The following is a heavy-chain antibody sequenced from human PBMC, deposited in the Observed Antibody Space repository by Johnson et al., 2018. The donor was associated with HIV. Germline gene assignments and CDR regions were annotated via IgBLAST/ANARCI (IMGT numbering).Heavy chain of an antibody. CDR2: IRYDGSSK. J-gene: IGHJ3*02. D-gene: IGHD2-21*02. V-gene: IGHV3-30*02. Sequence: VQLVESGGGLNQPGGSLRLSCAASGFIVSHNYMSWVRQAPGKGLEWVAFIRYDGSSKYYADSVKGRFTVSRDNSKNTLYLQMNSLRAEDTAVYYCARPHIVVVTAGYAFDIWGQGTMVIVSS. CDR3: ARPHIVVVTAGYAFDI. CDR1: GFIVSHNY.